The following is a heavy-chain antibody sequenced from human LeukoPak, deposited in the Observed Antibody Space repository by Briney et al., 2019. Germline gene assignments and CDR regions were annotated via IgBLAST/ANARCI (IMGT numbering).Heavy chain of an antibody. J-gene: IGHJ5*02. V-gene: IGHV4-61*09. CDR1: GDSISSGDYY. CDR3: ARGAYFYGSGINWFDP. D-gene: IGHD3-10*01. CDR2: IYTSGST. Sequence: PSETLSLTCTVSGDSISSGDYYWSWIRQPAGKGLEWIGHIYTSGSTNYNPSLKSRVTISVDTSKNQFSLKLSYVTAADTAVYYCARGAYFYGSGINWFDPWGQGTLVTVSS.